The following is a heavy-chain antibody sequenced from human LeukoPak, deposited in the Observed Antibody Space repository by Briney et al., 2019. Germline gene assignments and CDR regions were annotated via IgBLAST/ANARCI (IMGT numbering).Heavy chain of an antibody. D-gene: IGHD4-17*01. CDR3: ARFRPDGTTVTTSSRDPAQRDTPFDY. Sequence: SETLSLTCTVSGGSISSSSYYWGWIRQPPGKGLEWIGSIYYSGSTYYNPSLKSRVTISVDTSKNQFSLKLSSVTAADTAVYYCARFRPDGTTVTTSSRDPAQRDTPFDYWGQGTLVTVSS. CDR2: IYYSGST. V-gene: IGHV4-39*01. CDR1: GGSISSSSYY. J-gene: IGHJ4*02.